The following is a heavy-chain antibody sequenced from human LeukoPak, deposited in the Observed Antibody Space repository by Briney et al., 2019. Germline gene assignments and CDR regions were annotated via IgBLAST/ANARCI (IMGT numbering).Heavy chain of an antibody. CDR1: GGSIRSSYYH. V-gene: IGHV4-39*07. CDR3: ARATTVVTPYDY. J-gene: IGHJ4*02. Sequence: SETLSLTCTVSGGSIRSSYYHWGWIRQPPGKGLEWIGSIYDSGSTYYNPSLKSRVTISVDTSKNQFSLKLSSVTAADTAVYYCARATTVVTPYDYWGQGTLVTVSS. D-gene: IGHD4-23*01. CDR2: IYDSGST.